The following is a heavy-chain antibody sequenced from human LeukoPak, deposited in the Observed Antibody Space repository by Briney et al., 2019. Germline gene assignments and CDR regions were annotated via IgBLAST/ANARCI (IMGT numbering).Heavy chain of an antibody. V-gene: IGHV4-34*01. CDR1: GGSFSGYY. D-gene: IGHD3-10*01. Sequence: KPSETLSLTCAVYGGSFSGYYWSWIRQPPGKGLEWIGEINHSGSTNYNPSLKSRVTISVDTSKNQFYLKLSSVTAADTAVYYCARGLVLLWFGEPRTDMDVWGKGTTVTVSS. CDR3: ARGLVLLWFGEPRTDMDV. J-gene: IGHJ6*03. CDR2: INHSGST.